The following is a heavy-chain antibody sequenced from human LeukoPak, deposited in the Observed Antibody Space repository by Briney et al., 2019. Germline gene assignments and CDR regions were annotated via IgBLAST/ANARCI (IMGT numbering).Heavy chain of an antibody. Sequence: SSVKVSCKASGYTFTGYYMHWVGQAPGQGLEWMGWINPNSGGTNYPQKFQGRVTMTSDTSISTVYMELSRLRSADTAVYYCARATVYSSSADFDYWGQGTLVTVSS. CDR2: INPNSGGT. CDR1: GYTFTGYY. D-gene: IGHD6-6*01. CDR3: ARATVYSSSADFDY. V-gene: IGHV1-2*02. J-gene: IGHJ4*02.